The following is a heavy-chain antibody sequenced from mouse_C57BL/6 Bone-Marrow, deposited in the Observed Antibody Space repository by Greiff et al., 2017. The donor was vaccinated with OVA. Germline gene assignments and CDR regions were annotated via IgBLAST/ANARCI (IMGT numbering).Heavy chain of an antibody. Sequence: EVKLVESGGGLVKPGGSLKLSCAASGFTFSDYGMHWVRQAPEKGLEWVAYISSGSSTIYYADTVKGRFTISRDNDKNTLFLQMTSLRSEDTAMYYCARRWLLRGYYAMDYWGQGTSVTVSS. V-gene: IGHV5-17*01. D-gene: IGHD2-3*01. J-gene: IGHJ4*01. CDR1: GFTFSDYG. CDR2: ISSGSSTI. CDR3: ARRWLLRGYYAMDY.